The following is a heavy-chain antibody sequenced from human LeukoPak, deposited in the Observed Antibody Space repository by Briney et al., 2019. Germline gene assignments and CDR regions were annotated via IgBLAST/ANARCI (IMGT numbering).Heavy chain of an antibody. CDR1: GFTFSSYS. J-gene: IGHJ4*02. CDR2: ISSSSSYM. V-gene: IGHV3-21*01. Sequence: GGSLRLSCAASGFTFSSYSMNWVRQAPGKGLEWVSSISSSSSYMYYADSVKGRFTISRDNAKNSLYLQMNSLRAEDTAVYYCALIGGLEPNPALDYWGQGTLVTVSS. CDR3: ALIGGLEPNPALDY. D-gene: IGHD1-1*01.